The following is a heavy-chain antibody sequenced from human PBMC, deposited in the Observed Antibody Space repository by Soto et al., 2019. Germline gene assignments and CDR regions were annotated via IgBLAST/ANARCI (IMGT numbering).Heavy chain of an antibody. CDR1: GFTFSSYA. J-gene: IGHJ6*02. CDR3: AKGSQWLVRFYYYGMDV. CDR2: ISGSGGST. D-gene: IGHD6-19*01. V-gene: IGHV3-23*01. Sequence: GGSLRLSCAASGFTFSSYAMSWVRQAPGKGLEWVSAISGSGGSTYYADSVKGRFTISRDNSKNTLYLQMNSLRAEDTAVYYCAKGSQWLVRFYYYGMDVWGQGTTVTVSS.